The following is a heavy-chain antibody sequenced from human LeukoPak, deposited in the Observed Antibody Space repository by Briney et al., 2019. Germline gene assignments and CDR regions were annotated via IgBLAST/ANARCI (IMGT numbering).Heavy chain of an antibody. D-gene: IGHD3-22*01. CDR2: IYYDGSNK. CDR1: GFIFSSYG. J-gene: IGHJ6*02. V-gene: IGHV3-30*03. Sequence: GGALRLSCAASGFIFSSYGMHWVRRAPGKRLEWVAVIYYDGSNKYYADSVRGRFAISRDNSKDTLFLQMSSLRAEDTAVYYCARDTFYSSGVYGLDVWGQGTTVTVSS. CDR3: ARDTFYSSGVYGLDV.